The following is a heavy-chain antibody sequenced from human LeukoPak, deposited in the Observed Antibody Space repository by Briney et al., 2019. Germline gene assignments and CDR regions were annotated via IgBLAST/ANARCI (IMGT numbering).Heavy chain of an antibody. V-gene: IGHV3-48*02. D-gene: IGHD3-10*01. CDR3: VTDGENLLVRAIDC. CDR2: ISSSSSTI. CDR1: GFTFSSYS. J-gene: IGHJ4*02. Sequence: PGGSLRLSCAASGFTFSSYSMNWVRQAPGKGLEWVSYISSSSSTIYYADSVKGRFTISRDNAKNSLYLQMNSLRDEDTAVYYCVTDGENLLVRAIDCWGQGTLVTVSS.